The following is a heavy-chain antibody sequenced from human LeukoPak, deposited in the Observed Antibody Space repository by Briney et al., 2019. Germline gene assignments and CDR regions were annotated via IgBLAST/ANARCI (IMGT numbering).Heavy chain of an antibody. Sequence: PSETLSLTCTVSGGSISSSSYYWGWIRQPPGKGLEWIGSIYYSGSTYYNPSLKSRVTISVDTSKNHFSLKLSSVTAADAAVYCCARLAGTYYFDYWGQGTLVTVSS. D-gene: IGHD3-10*01. CDR2: IYYSGST. CDR1: GGSISSSSYY. CDR3: ARLAGTYYFDY. J-gene: IGHJ4*02. V-gene: IGHV4-39*02.